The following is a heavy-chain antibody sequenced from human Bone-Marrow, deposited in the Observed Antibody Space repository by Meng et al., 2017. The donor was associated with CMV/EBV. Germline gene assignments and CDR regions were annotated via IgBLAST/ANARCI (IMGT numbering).Heavy chain of an antibody. CDR1: GGTFSSYA. V-gene: IGHV1-69*10. D-gene: IGHD6-25*01. CDR2: IIPILGIA. J-gene: IGHJ3*02. CDR3: ASQRIIPDNNDAFDI. Sequence: SVKVSCKASGGTFSSYAISWVRQAPGQGLEWMGGIIPILGIANYAQKFQGRVTITADKSTSTAYMELSSLRSEDTAVYYCASQRIIPDNNDAFDIWGQGTMVTVSS.